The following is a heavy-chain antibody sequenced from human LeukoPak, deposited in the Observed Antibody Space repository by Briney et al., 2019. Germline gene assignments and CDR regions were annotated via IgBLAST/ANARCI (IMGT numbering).Heavy chain of an antibody. CDR2: ISAYNGNT. D-gene: IGHD1-20*01. CDR3: ARGEGNWNYDY. CDR1: GGTFRSYN. V-gene: IGHV1-18*01. Sequence: ASVKVSCKASGGTFRSYNIGCVRQAPGQGLEWMGWISAYNGNTNYAQKLQGRVTMTTDTSTSTAYMELRSLRSDDTAVYYCARGEGNWNYDYWGQGTLVTVSS. J-gene: IGHJ4*02.